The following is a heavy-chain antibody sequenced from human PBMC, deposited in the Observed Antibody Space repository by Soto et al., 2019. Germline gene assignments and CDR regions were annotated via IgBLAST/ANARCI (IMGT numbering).Heavy chain of an antibody. CDR2: IIPIFGTA. V-gene: IGHV1-69*01. CDR1: GGTFSSYA. CDR3: ARDEGYCSGGSCYRGVDYYYGMDV. J-gene: IGHJ6*02. Sequence: QVQLVQSGAEVKKPGSSVKVSCKASGGTFSSYAISWVRQAPGQGLEWMGGIIPIFGTANYAQKFQGRGTITADEATSTAYMELSSLISEDTAVYYCARDEGYCSGGSCYRGVDYYYGMDVWGQGTTVTVSS. D-gene: IGHD2-15*01.